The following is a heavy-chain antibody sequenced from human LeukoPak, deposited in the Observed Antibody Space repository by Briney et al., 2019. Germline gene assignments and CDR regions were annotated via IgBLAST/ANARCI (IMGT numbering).Heavy chain of an antibody. J-gene: IGHJ5*01. D-gene: IGHD3-9*01. V-gene: IGHV3-9*01. CDR3: VKDIELTGYYLDFDS. CDR2: ISWNNGAI. Sequence: GGSLRLSCAASGFVFDDYAMHWVRQPPGKGLEWVSGISWNNGAIGYADSVKGRFTISRDNAKNSLYLQMNSLRVEDSAFYFCVKDIELTGYYLDFDSWGQGTLVTVSS. CDR1: GFVFDDYA.